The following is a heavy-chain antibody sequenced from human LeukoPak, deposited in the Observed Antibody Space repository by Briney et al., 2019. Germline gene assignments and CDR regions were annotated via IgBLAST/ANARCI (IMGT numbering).Heavy chain of an antibody. V-gene: IGHV4-61*08. J-gene: IGHJ4*02. CDR2: VYYTGST. D-gene: IGHD3-9*01. Sequence: PSETLSLTCTVSAGSVTNGDYYWSWLRQPPGKALEWIGFVYYTGSTYYTPSLEGRATISVDTSKNQFSVKLSSVTAADTAVYYCARDRYFIGFDYWGQGTLVAVSS. CDR3: ARDRYFIGFDY. CDR1: AGSVTNGDYY.